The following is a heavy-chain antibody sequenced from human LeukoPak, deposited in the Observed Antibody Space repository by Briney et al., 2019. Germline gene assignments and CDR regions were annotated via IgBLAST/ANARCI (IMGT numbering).Heavy chain of an antibody. D-gene: IGHD3-9*01. CDR1: GYTLTELS. CDR2: FDPEDGET. V-gene: IGHV1-24*01. CDR3: AIPGDYDILTGYSPLDY. Sequence: ASVKVSCKVSGYTLTELSMHWVRQAPGKGLEWMGGFDPEDGETIYAQKFQGRVTMTEDTSTDTAYMELSSLRSEDTAVYYCAIPGDYDILTGYSPLDYWGQGTLVTVSS. J-gene: IGHJ4*02.